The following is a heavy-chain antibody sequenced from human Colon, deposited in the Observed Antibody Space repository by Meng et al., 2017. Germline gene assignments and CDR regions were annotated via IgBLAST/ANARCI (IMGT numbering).Heavy chain of an antibody. V-gene: IGHV3-30*04. CDR3: ARGGVVAAISHYFDY. Sequence: GESLKISCSASAFTFSSYAIHWVRQAPGKGLEWVAVISYDGTNKYYADSVKGRFTISRDNSKNTLYLQMNSLRVDDTAVYYCARGGVVAAISHYFDYWGQGTLVTGAS. D-gene: IGHD2-15*01. CDR2: ISYDGTNK. CDR1: AFTFSSYA. J-gene: IGHJ4*02.